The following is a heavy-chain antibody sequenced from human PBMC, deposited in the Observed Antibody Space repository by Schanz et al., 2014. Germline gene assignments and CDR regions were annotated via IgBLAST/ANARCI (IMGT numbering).Heavy chain of an antibody. CDR2: ISDSGDST. J-gene: IGHJ4*02. CDR1: GFTFSDYY. D-gene: IGHD2-2*01. Sequence: PGGSLRLSCAASGFTFSDYYMTWIRQAPGKGLEWVSDISDSGDSTHYADSVKGRFTISRDNAKNSLFLQMNRLSAEDTAVYYCAKVAPAATYLDSWGLGTLVTVSS. V-gene: IGHV3-11*01. CDR3: AKVAPAATYLDS.